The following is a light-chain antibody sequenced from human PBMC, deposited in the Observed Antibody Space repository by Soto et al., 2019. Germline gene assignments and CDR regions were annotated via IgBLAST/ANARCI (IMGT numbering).Light chain of an antibody. Sequence: EIVMTQSPATLSVSPGERATLSCRASQSVSSNLAWYQQKPGQAPRLLIYDTSTRATGIPARFSGSGAGTEFTLPISSLQSEDFAVYYCQHYNNWPLYTFGQGTKLEIK. CDR3: QHYNNWPLYT. V-gene: IGKV3-15*01. CDR2: DTS. CDR1: QSVSSN. J-gene: IGKJ2*01.